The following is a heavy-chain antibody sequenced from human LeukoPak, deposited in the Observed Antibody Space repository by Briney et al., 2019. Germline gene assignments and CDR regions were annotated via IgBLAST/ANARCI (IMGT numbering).Heavy chain of an antibody. CDR3: AKNDLAGLRLGELSLSPYYYFDY. J-gene: IGHJ4*02. CDR1: GFTFSSYA. Sequence: PGGSLRLSCAASGFTFSSYAMSWVRQAPGKGLEWVSAISGSGGSTYYADSVKGRFTISRDNSKNTLYLQMNSLRAEDTAVYYCAKNDLAGLRLGELSLSPYYYFDYWGQGTLVTVSS. CDR2: ISGSGGST. D-gene: IGHD3-16*02. V-gene: IGHV3-23*01.